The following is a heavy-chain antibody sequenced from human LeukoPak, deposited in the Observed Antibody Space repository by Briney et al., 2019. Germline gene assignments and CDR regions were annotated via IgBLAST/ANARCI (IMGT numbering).Heavy chain of an antibody. CDR2: ITTSSSYT. J-gene: IGHJ6*03. V-gene: IGHV3-21*01. D-gene: IGHD6-19*01. CDR1: GFSFSSYN. CDR3: ARGPYSSGWNYYYYYYMDV. Sequence: PGGSLRLSCEASGFSFSSYNMDWVRQTPGKGLEWISSITTSSSYTFYADSVKGRFTISRDNAKNSLYLQMNSLRAEDTAVYYCARGPYSSGWNYYYYYYMDVWGKGTTVTVSS.